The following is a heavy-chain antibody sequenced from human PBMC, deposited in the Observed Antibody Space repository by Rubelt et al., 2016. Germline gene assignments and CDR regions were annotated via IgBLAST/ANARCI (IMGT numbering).Heavy chain of an antibody. CDR3: ARGASPFDY. D-gene: IGHD6-6*01. CDR2: INHSGST. CDR1: GGSFSGYY. J-gene: IGHJ4*02. V-gene: IGHV4-34*01. Sequence: QVQLQQWGAGLLKPSETLSLTCAVYGGSFSGYYWSWIRQPPGKGLEWIGEINHSGSTYYNPSLKSRVTISVDTSKNQFSLKRSSVTAADTAVYYCARGASPFDYWGQGALVTVSS.